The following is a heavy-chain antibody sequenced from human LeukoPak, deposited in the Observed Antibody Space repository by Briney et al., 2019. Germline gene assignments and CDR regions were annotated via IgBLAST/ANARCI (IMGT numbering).Heavy chain of an antibody. Sequence: GGSLRLSRAASGFTFSDYYMSWIRQAPGKGLEWVSYISSSGSTIYYADSVKGRFTISRDNAKNSLYLQMNSLRAEDTAVYYCARARLDYDFWSGYYYFDYWGQGTLVTVSS. V-gene: IGHV3-11*01. D-gene: IGHD3-3*01. CDR2: ISSSGSTI. CDR1: GFTFSDYY. J-gene: IGHJ4*02. CDR3: ARARLDYDFWSGYYYFDY.